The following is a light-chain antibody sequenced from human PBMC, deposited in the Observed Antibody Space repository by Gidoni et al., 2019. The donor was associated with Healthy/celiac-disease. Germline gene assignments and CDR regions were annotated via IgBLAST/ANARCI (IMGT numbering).Light chain of an antibody. CDR2: AAS. Sequence: DIPLTQSPSFLSASVGDRVTITCRASQGISSYVAWYQQKPGKAPKLLIYAASTLQSGVPSRFSGSGSGTEFTLTISSLQPEDFATYYCQQLNSYLLFGPGTKVDIK. V-gene: IGKV1-9*01. CDR3: QQLNSYLL. CDR1: QGISSY. J-gene: IGKJ3*01.